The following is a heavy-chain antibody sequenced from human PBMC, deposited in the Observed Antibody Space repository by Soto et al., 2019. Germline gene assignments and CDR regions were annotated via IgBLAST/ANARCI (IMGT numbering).Heavy chain of an antibody. Sequence: EVQLLESGGGWVQSGESLRLSCVASGFTFSSQAISWVRQGPEMGLEWVSAISGSGDKTYYAASVRGRFTVSRDNSKNTLYLQMNSLRAEDKAIYYCAKELAASLVFDYWGEGALVTVAS. V-gene: IGHV3-23*01. CDR1: GFTFSSQA. CDR3: AKELAASLVFDY. J-gene: IGHJ4*02. CDR2: ISGSGDKT. D-gene: IGHD6-13*01.